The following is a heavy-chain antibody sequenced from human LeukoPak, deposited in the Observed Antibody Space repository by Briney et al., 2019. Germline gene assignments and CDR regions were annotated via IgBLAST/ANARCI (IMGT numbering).Heavy chain of an antibody. D-gene: IGHD5-12*01. V-gene: IGHV3-48*03. J-gene: IGHJ4*02. CDR1: GFTFSSYE. CDR3: ARDPGNGGYED. CDR2: ISSSGSTI. Sequence: GGSLRLSCAASGFTFSSYEMNWVRQAPGKGLEWVSYISSSGSTIYYADSVKGRFTISRDNAKDSLYLQMNSLRAEDTAVYYCARDPGNGGYEDWGQGTLVTVSS.